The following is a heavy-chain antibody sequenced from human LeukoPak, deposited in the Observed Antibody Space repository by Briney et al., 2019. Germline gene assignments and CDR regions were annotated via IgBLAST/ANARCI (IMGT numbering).Heavy chain of an antibody. D-gene: IGHD5-12*01. CDR2: INSDGSIT. Sequence: GGSLRLSCAAPGFTFSSYWMHWVRQAPGKGLMWVSRINSDGSITSYADSVKGRFTISRDNAKNTLYVQMNSLRAEDTAVYYCARVRATFSPHFDNWGQGTLVTVPS. CDR3: ARVRATFSPHFDN. J-gene: IGHJ4*02. CDR1: GFTFSSYW. V-gene: IGHV3-74*01.